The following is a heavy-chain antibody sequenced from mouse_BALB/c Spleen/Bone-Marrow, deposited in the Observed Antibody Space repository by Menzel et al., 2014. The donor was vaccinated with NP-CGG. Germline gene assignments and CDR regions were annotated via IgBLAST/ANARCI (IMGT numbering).Heavy chain of an antibody. CDR1: GYAFTNYL. V-gene: IGHV1-54*01. Sequence: VQLPQSGAEVVRPGTSVQVSCKASGYAFTNYLIEWVKQRPGQGLEWIGVINPGSDISNYNEKFKGKATLTADKSSRTAYRQLSSLTSHDSAVYFGERRDFRGDVGPFDYRGQGTPLTVSS. CDR3: ERRDFRGDVGPFDY. CDR2: INPGSDIS. D-gene: IGHD3-3*01. J-gene: IGHJ2*01.